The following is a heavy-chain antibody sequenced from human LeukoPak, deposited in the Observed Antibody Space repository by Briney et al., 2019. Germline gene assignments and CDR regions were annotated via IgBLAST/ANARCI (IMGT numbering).Heavy chain of an antibody. J-gene: IGHJ4*02. Sequence: GGSLRLSCAASGFTFSSYSMNWVRQAPGKGLEWVSSISSSSSYIYYADSVKGRFTISRDNAKNSLYLQMNSLRAEDTAVYYCARAPTYYYDSSGYYLAGWGQGTLVTVSS. V-gene: IGHV3-21*01. CDR3: ARAPTYYYDSSGYYLAG. CDR2: ISSSSSYI. D-gene: IGHD3-22*01. CDR1: GFTFSSYS.